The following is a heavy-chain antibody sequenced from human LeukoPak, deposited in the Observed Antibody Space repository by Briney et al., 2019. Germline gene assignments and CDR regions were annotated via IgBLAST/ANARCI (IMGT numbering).Heavy chain of an antibody. CDR2: IYYSGST. Sequence: SETLSLTCTVPVGSISSSSYYWGWIRQPPGKGLEWIGSIYYSGSTYYKPSLKSRVTMSGDTSKNQFSLKLSSVTAADTAVYYCARVSSSWYQDWYFDLWGRGTLVTVSS. D-gene: IGHD6-13*01. J-gene: IGHJ2*01. CDR3: ARVSSSWYQDWYFDL. CDR1: VGSISSSSYY. V-gene: IGHV4-39*07.